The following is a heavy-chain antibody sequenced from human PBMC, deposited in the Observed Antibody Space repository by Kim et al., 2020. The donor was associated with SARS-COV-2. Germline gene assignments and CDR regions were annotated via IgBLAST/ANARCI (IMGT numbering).Heavy chain of an antibody. CDR1: GGSISSYY. CDR3: ARHSTSQQAPQYYFDY. V-gene: IGHV4-59*08. J-gene: IGHJ4*02. D-gene: IGHD2-2*01. Sequence: SETLSLTCTVSGGSISSYYWSWIRQPPGKGLEWIGYIYYSGSTNYHPSLKSRVTISVDTSKNQFSLKLSSVTAADTAVYYCARHSTSQQAPQYYFDYWGQGTLVTVSS. CDR2: IYYSGST.